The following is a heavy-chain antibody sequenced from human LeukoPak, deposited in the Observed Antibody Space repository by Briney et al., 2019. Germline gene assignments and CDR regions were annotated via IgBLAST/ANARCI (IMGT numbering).Heavy chain of an antibody. Sequence: GGSLRLSCAASGFTFSSYWMHWVRQAPREGLVWVSRMNSYGSSTSYSDSVKGRFTISTDNAKNTLYLQMNSLRAEDTAVYYCAGGSGYVDAFDIWGQGTMVTVSS. J-gene: IGHJ3*02. CDR3: AGGSGYVDAFDI. V-gene: IGHV3-74*01. CDR2: MNSYGSST. CDR1: GFTFSSYW. D-gene: IGHD5-12*01.